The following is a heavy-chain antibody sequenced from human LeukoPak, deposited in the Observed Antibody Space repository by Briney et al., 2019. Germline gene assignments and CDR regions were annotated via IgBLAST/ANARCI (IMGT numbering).Heavy chain of an antibody. CDR2: IYYSGST. Sequence: SETLSLTCTVSGGSISSYYWSWIRQPPGKGLEWIGYIYYSGSTNYNPSLKSRVTISVDTSKNQFSLKLSSVTAADTAVYYCARDHYGSSSALDYCGQGTLVTVSS. V-gene: IGHV4-59*01. CDR3: ARDHYGSSSALDY. D-gene: IGHD6-6*01. CDR1: GGSISSYY. J-gene: IGHJ4*02.